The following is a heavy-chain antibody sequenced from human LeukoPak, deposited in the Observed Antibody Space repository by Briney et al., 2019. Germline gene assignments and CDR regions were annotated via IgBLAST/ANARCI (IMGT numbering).Heavy chain of an antibody. J-gene: IGHJ4*02. CDR1: GFTVSSNY. CDR2: IYSGGST. V-gene: IGHV3-53*01. CDR3: AKAGDATSPGGSFDS. Sequence: GGSLRLSCAASGFTVSSNYMSWVRQAPGKGLEWVSVIYSGGSTYYADSVKGRYTNSRDNSKNTLYLQMNSLRAEDTAIYYCAKAGDATSPGGSFDSWGKGTLVTVST. D-gene: IGHD3-16*01.